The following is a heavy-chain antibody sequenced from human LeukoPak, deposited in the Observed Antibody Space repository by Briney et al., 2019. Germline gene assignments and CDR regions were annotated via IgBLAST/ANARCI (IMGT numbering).Heavy chain of an antibody. J-gene: IGHJ5*02. CDR2: IYSSGSA. D-gene: IGHD6-19*01. V-gene: IGHV4-4*07. CDR3: ARDVRYASGWSTPES. CDR1: GGSIINHC. Sequence: SSETLSLTCTVSGGSIINHCWSWIRQPAGKGLEWIGRIYSSGSANYSPSLKSRVSMSIDTSNNHFSLNLTSVTAADTALYFCARDVRYASGWSTPESWGQGTLVTVSS.